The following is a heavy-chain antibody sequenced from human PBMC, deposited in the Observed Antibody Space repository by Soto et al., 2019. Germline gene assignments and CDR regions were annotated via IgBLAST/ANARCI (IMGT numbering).Heavy chain of an antibody. CDR1: GFTFRNYA. D-gene: IGHD3-16*01. CDR2: ISYDGDNK. J-gene: IGHJ6*02. V-gene: IGHV3-30-3*01. Sequence: QPGGSLRLSCAASGFTFRNYAMHWVRQAPGKGLEWVATISYDGDNKYYTDSVKGPFTISRDNSENTLYLQMNSLRPEDTAVYYCARPWGQLSTYYYGMDTWGQGTTVTVSS. CDR3: ARPWGQLSTYYYGMDT.